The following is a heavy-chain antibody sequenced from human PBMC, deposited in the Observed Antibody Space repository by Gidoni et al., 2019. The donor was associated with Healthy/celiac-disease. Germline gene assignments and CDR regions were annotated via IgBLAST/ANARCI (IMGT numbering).Heavy chain of an antibody. J-gene: IGHJ4*02. CDR1: GGSISSSSYY. CDR2: IYYSGST. Sequence: QLQLQESGPGLVKPSETLSLTCTVSGGSISSSSYYWGWIRQPPGKGLEWIGSIYYSGSTYYNPSLKSRVTISVDTSKNQFSLKLSSVTAADTAVYYCARHPMTTVTPGYYFDYWGQGTLVTVSS. CDR3: ARHPMTTVTPGYYFDY. V-gene: IGHV4-39*01. D-gene: IGHD4-4*01.